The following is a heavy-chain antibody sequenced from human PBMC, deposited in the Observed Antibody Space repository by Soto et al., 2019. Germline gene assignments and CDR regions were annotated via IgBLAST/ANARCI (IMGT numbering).Heavy chain of an antibody. CDR3: AREGGRDWFDP. CDR1: GYTFTSYY. V-gene: IGHV1-46*03. D-gene: IGHD2-15*01. CDR2: INPSGGST. Sequence: GASVKVSCKASGYTFTSYYMHWVRQAPGQGLEWMGKINPSGGSTSYAQKFKGRVTMTRDTSTSTVYMELSSLSSEVTAVYYCAREGGRDWFDPWGQGTLVTVSS. J-gene: IGHJ5*02.